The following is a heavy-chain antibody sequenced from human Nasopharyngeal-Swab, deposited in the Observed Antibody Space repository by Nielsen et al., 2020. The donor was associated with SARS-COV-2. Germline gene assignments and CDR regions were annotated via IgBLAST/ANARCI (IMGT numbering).Heavy chain of an antibody. D-gene: IGHD3-9*01. J-gene: IGHJ5*02. CDR2: INHSGST. CDR3: ARGGPLLRYFPRNWFDP. Sequence: WIRQPPGKGLEWIGEINHSGSTNYNPSLKSRVTISVDTSKNQSSLKLSFVTAADTAVYYCARGGPLLRYFPRNWFDPWGQGTLVTVSS. V-gene: IGHV4-34*01.